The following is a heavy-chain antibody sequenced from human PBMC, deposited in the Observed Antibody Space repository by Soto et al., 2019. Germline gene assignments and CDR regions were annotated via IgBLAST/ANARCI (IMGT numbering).Heavy chain of an antibody. CDR2: IYYSGST. J-gene: IGHJ4*02. CDR3: ASIHVAVVGFDY. Sequence: QLQLQESGPGLVKHSETLSLTCTVSGGSISSSSYYWGWIRQPPGKGLEWIGSIYYSGSTYYNPSLKSRVTISVDTSKNQFSLKLSSVTAADTAVYYCASIHVAVVGFDYWGQGILVTVSS. D-gene: IGHD6-19*01. CDR1: GGSISSSSYY. V-gene: IGHV4-39*01.